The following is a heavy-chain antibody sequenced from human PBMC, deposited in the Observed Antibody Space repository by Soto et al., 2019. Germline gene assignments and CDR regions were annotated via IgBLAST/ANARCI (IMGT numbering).Heavy chain of an antibody. D-gene: IGHD2-2*01. CDR1: GYSFSSYW. J-gene: IGHJ6*02. V-gene: IGHV5-51*01. CDR2: IYPGDSDT. Sequence: RGESLKISCKGSGYSFSSYWIGWVRQMPGKGLEWMGIIYPGDSDTRYSPSFQGQVTISADKSISTAYLQWSSLKASDTAMYYCARQTVVVPARKGYYYYGMDVWGQGTTVTVSS. CDR3: ARQTVVVPARKGYYYYGMDV.